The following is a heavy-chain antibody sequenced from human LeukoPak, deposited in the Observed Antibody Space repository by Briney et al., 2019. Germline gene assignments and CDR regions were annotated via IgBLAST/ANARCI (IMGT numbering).Heavy chain of an antibody. CDR1: GFTFSSYG. CDR3: AKDLFKSY. CDR2: ISYDGSNK. J-gene: IGHJ4*02. Sequence: GGSLRLSCAASGFTFSSYGMHWVRQAPGKGLEWVAVISYDGSNKYYADSAKGRFTISRDNSKNTLYLQMNSLRAEDTAVYYCAKDLFKSYWGQGTLVTVSS. V-gene: IGHV3-30*18. D-gene: IGHD3-3*01.